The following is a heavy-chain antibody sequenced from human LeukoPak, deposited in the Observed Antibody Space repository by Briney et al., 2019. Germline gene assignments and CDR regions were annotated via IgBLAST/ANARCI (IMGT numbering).Heavy chain of an antibody. J-gene: IGHJ4*02. Sequence: GGSLRLSCAASGFTFSSYGMHWVRQAPGKGLEWVAFIRYDGSNKYYADSVKGRFTISRDNSKNTLYLQMNSLRAEDTAVYYCARDSGYDFALDYWGQGTLVTVSS. CDR1: GFTFSSYG. CDR2: IRYDGSNK. D-gene: IGHD5-12*01. CDR3: ARDSGYDFALDY. V-gene: IGHV3-30*02.